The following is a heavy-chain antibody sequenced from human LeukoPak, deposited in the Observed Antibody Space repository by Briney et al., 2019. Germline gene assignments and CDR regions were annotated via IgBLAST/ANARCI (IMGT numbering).Heavy chain of an antibody. CDR1: GYTFTGYY. J-gene: IGHJ6*02. CDR2: INPNSGGT. Sequence: GASVKVSCKASGYTFTGYYMHWVRQAPGQGLEWMGWINPNSGGTNYAQKFQGRVTMTRDTSISTAYMELSRLSSVTAADTAVYYCARLSRKNYYYYYGMDVWGQGTTVTVSS. V-gene: IGHV1-2*02. CDR3: ARLSRKNYYYYYGMDV.